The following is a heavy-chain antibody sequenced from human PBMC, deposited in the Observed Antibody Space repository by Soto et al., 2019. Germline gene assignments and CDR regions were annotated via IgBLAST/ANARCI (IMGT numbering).Heavy chain of an antibody. CDR1: GGSISSYY. Sequence: SETLSLTCTVSGGSISSYYWSWIRQPPGKGLEWIGYIYYSGSTNYNPSLKSRVTISVATSKTQFSLKLSSVTAADTAVYYWARENTPRGVVVPAASSGAFDYWGQGTLVTVSS. J-gene: IGHJ4*02. V-gene: IGHV4-59*01. CDR3: ARENTPRGVVVPAASSGAFDY. D-gene: IGHD2-2*01. CDR2: IYYSGST.